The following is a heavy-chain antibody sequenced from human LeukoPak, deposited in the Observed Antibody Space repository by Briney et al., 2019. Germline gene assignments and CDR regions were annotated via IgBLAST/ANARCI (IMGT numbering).Heavy chain of an antibody. V-gene: IGHV1-2*02. J-gene: IGHJ6*03. CDR1: GYTFTGYY. CDR3: ARDPAYYYDSSGDLMDV. D-gene: IGHD3-22*01. CDR2: INPNSGDT. Sequence: ASVKVSCKASGYTFTGYYIHWVRQAPGQGLEWMGWINPNSGDTNYAQKFQGRVTMTRDTAISSVYMEVSRLRSDDTAVYCCARDPAYYYDSSGDLMDVWGKGTTVTVSS.